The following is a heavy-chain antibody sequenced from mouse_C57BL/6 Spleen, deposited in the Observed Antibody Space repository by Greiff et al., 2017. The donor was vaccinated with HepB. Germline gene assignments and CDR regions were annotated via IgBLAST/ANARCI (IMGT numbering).Heavy chain of an antibody. J-gene: IGHJ3*01. D-gene: IGHD1-1*01. CDR3: ARKGGDYGSSYEGFAY. V-gene: IGHV1-64*01. CDR2: IHPNSGST. Sequence: VQLQQSGAELVKPGASVKLSCKASGYTFTSYWMHWVKQRPGQGLEWIGMIHPNSGSTNYNEKFKSKATLTVAKSSSTAYMQLSSLTSEDSAVYYCARKGGDYGSSYEGFAYWGQGTLVTVSA. CDR1: GYTFTSYW.